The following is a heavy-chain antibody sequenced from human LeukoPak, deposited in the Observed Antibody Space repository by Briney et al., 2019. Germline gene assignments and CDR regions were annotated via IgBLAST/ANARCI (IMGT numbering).Heavy chain of an antibody. D-gene: IGHD5-24*01. J-gene: IGHJ4*02. Sequence: PGGSLRLSCAASGFTFRSYEMNWVRHAPGRGLEWVSHISGGGESTVYPDAVKGRFIISRDNTKNSLYLQMNSLRVEDTGVYYCARRSGRRYEYWGQGVLVTDSP. V-gene: IGHV3-48*03. CDR3: ARRSGRRYEY. CDR1: GFTFRSYE. CDR2: ISGGGEST.